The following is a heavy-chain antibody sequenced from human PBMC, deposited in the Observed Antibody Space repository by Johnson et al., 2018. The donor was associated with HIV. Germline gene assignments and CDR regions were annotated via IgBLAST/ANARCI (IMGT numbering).Heavy chain of an antibody. V-gene: IGHV3-30*18. Sequence: QVQLVESGGGVVQPGRSLRLSCAASGFIFSSYGMHWVRQAPGKGLEWVTGMSYDGSNRYYADSVQGRFTISRDNSKNTLYLQMNSLRAEDTAVYYCAKCFSYDNTPYYYVPFDIWGKGHWSPSLQ. J-gene: IGHJ3*02. D-gene: IGHD3-22*01. CDR1: GFIFSSYG. CDR3: AKCFSYDNTPYYYVPFDI. CDR2: MSYDGSNR.